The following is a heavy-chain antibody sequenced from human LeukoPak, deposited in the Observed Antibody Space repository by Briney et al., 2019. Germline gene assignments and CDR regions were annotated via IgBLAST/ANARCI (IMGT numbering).Heavy chain of an antibody. CDR2: IRYDGSNK. D-gene: IGHD6-6*01. CDR3: AKTAGDSSSRRSFLDY. J-gene: IGHJ4*02. V-gene: IGHV3-30*02. Sequence: GGSLRLSCAASGFTFSSYGMHWVRQAPGKGLEWVAFIRYDGSNKYYADSVKGRFTISRDNSKNTLYLQMNSLRAEDTAVYYCAKTAGDSSSRRSFLDYWGQGTLVTVSS. CDR1: GFTFSSYG.